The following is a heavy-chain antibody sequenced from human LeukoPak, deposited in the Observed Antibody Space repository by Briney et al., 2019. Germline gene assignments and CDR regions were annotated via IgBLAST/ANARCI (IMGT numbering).Heavy chain of an antibody. V-gene: IGHV3-13*01. Sequence: GGSLRLSCAASGFTFSDYDMHWVRQVTGKGLEWVSSLHTAGDAHYSVSVRGRFITSRERSKTSFYLQMNSLRAEDSAMYYCSRGGQRAGYAFDIWGQGTMVTVSS. J-gene: IGHJ3*02. CDR2: LHTAGDA. CDR1: GFTFSDYD. CDR3: SRGGQRAGYAFDI.